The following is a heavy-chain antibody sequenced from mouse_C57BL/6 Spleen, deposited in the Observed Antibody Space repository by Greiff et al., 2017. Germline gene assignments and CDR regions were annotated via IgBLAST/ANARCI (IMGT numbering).Heavy chain of an antibody. CDR3: AKNSPLYYGGGYFDV. D-gene: IGHD1-1*01. V-gene: IGHV2-4*01. CDR2: IWSGGST. CDR1: GFSLTSYG. Sequence: VKLMESGPGLVQPSQSLSITCTVSGFSLTSYGVHWVRQPPGKGLEWLGVIWSGGSTDYNAAFISRLSISKDNSKSQVFFKMNSLQADDTAIYYCAKNSPLYYGGGYFDVWGTGTPVTVSP. J-gene: IGHJ1*03.